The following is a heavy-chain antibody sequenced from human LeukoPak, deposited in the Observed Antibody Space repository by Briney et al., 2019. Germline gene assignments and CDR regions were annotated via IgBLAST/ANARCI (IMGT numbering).Heavy chain of an antibody. CDR3: ARGRVSSSSWSSTYYYYFYMDV. J-gene: IGHJ6*03. D-gene: IGHD6-13*01. Sequence: SETLSLICSFSGDSIIMHYWSWIRQPPGKGLEWIGYIDHTGSTNYNPSLNSRVTISRDTSKNHFSLELSSVTAADTAVYFCARGRVSSSSWSSTYYYYFYMDVWGKGTTVTVSS. CDR2: IDHTGST. V-gene: IGHV4-59*11. CDR1: GDSIIMHY.